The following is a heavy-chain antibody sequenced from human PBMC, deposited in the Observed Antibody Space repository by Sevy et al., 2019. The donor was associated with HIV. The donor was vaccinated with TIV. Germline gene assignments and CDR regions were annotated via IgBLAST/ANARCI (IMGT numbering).Heavy chain of an antibody. Sequence: GGSLRLSCAASGLTFSSYAMNWVRQAPGKGLDWFSTIYGTAGVTYYADSVNGRFTISRDNSKNTLFLQMNSLRAEDTAVYYCAGGRFDSSGSFDAFDVWGQGTMVTVSS. J-gene: IGHJ3*01. D-gene: IGHD3-22*01. CDR3: AGGRFDSSGSFDAFDV. CDR2: IYGTAGVT. CDR1: GLTFSSYA. V-gene: IGHV3-23*01.